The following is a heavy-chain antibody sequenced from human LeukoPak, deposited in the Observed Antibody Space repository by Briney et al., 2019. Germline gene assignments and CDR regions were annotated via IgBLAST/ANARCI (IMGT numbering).Heavy chain of an antibody. CDR2: ISGSGGST. CDR1: GFTFSSYA. D-gene: IGHD2-2*01. Sequence: GGSLRLSCAASGFTFSSYAMSWVHQAPGKGLEWVSAISGSGGSTYYADSVKGRFTISRDNSKNTLYLQMNSLRAEDTAVYYCAKGNVVDPDYCSSTSCSFYYMDVWGKGTTVTVSS. V-gene: IGHV3-23*01. CDR3: AKGNVVDPDYCSSTSCSFYYMDV. J-gene: IGHJ6*03.